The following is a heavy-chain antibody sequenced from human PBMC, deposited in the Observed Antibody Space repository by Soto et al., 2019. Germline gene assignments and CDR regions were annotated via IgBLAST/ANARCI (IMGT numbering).Heavy chain of an antibody. V-gene: IGHV3-30-3*01. J-gene: IGHJ6*02. CDR2: ISYDGSNK. Sequence: QAQLVESGGGVVQPGRSLRLSCAASGFTFSSYAMHWVRQAPGKGLEWVAVISYDGSNKYYADSVKGRFTISRDNSKNTLYLQMNSLRAEDTAVYYCARILELREGENYYYGMDVWGQGTTVTVSS. CDR3: ARILELREGENYYYGMDV. D-gene: IGHD1-7*01. CDR1: GFTFSSYA.